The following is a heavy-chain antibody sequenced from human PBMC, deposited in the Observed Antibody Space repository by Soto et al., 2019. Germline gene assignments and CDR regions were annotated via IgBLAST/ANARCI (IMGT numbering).Heavy chain of an antibody. V-gene: IGHV3-73*02. CDR2: IRSRANNYAT. Sequence: EVQLVESGGGLVQPGGSLKLSCAASGFILSGSTIHWVRQASGKGLEWVGRIRSRANNYATSSAASVKGRFTFSRDDSKKTAYLQMNTLKPEDTAVYYCARGQGAAIGDYYYHGMDVWGQGTTVTVSS. CDR1: GFILSGST. CDR3: ARGQGAAIGDYYYHGMDV. D-gene: IGHD2-2*02. J-gene: IGHJ6*02.